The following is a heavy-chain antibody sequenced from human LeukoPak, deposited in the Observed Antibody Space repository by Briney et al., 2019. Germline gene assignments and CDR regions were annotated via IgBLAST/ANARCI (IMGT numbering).Heavy chain of an antibody. Sequence: GASVKVSCKASGYTFTSYGISWVRQAPGQGLEWMGWISAYNGNTNYAQKLQGRVTMTTDTSTSTAYMELRGLRSDDTAVYYCARVMLERRDGERWFDPWGQGTLVTVSS. CDR3: ARVMLERRDGERWFDP. CDR2: ISAYNGNT. CDR1: GYTFTSYG. J-gene: IGHJ5*02. V-gene: IGHV1-18*01. D-gene: IGHD1-1*01.